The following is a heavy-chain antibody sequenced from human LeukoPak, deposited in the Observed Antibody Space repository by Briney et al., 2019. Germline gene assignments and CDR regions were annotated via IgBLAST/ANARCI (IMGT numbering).Heavy chain of an antibody. CDR1: GGSISSSSYF. D-gene: IGHD3-10*01. CDR2: IYYSGGT. CDR3: ARYYYGSGKQPY. J-gene: IGHJ4*02. V-gene: IGHV4-39*01. Sequence: PSETLSLTCTVSGGSISSSSYFWGWIRQPPRKGLECIGSIYYSGGTSYNPSLRSRVTISVDTSKNQFSVKLSSVTAADTAIYYCARYYYGSGKQPYWGQGTLVTVSS.